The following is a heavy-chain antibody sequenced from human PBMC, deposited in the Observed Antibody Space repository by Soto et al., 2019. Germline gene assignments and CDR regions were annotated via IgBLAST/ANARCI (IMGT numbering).Heavy chain of an antibody. D-gene: IGHD3-16*01. CDR2: ISYDGSNK. CDR1: GFTFSSYG. Sequence: QVQLVESGGGVVQPGRSLRLSCAASGFTFSSYGMHWVRQAPGKGLEWVAVISYDGSNKYYADSVKGRFTISRDNSKNTLYLQMNSLRAEDTAVYYCAKGLGFDYWGPGTLVTVSS. J-gene: IGHJ4*02. V-gene: IGHV3-30*18. CDR3: AKGLGFDY.